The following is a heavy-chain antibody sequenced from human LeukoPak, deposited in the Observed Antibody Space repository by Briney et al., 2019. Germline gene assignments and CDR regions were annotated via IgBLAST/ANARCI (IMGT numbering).Heavy chain of an antibody. CDR1: GFSFSSYS. J-gene: IGHJ4*02. CDR2: ISSSTSTI. D-gene: IGHD6-13*01. V-gene: IGHV3-48*02. CDR3: AREDGYSSSWYSDY. Sequence: GGSLRLSCAASGFSFSSYSMNWVRQAPGEGLEWVSYISSSTSTIDYADSVKGRFTISRDNAKNSLYLQMNSLRDEDTAVYYCAREDGYSSSWYSDYWGQGTLVTVSS.